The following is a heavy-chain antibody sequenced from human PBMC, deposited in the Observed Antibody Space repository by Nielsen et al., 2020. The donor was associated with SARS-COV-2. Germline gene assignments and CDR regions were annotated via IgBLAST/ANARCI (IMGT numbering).Heavy chain of an antibody. CDR3: ARGNGWGSYFDY. D-gene: IGHD7-27*01. CDR1: GFTFSSYG. V-gene: IGHV3-30-3*01. J-gene: IGHJ4*02. CDR2: ISYDGSEK. Sequence: GSLKISCAASGFTFSSYGMHWVRQAPGKGLEWVAVISYDGSEKYYADSVKGRFTISRDNSKNTLYLQINSLRAEDTAVYYCARGNGWGSYFDYWGQGTLVTVSS.